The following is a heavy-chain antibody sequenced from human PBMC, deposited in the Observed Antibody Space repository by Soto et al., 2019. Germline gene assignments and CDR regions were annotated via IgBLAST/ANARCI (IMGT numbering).Heavy chain of an antibody. Sequence: EVQLVESGGGLVQPGGSLRLSCAASGFTVSSNYMNWVRQAPGKGLEWVSIIYGAASTYYADSVKGRFTISRDNSKNTLYLKMNSLRAEDTAVYYCARDGPSRSRYYFDYWGQGTLVTVSS. V-gene: IGHV3-66*01. CDR2: IYGAAST. CDR1: GFTVSSNY. D-gene: IGHD6-13*01. CDR3: ARDGPSRSRYYFDY. J-gene: IGHJ4*02.